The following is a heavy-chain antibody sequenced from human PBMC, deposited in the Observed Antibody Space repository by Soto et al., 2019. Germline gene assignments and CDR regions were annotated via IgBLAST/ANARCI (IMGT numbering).Heavy chain of an antibody. V-gene: IGHV1-69*01. D-gene: IGHD6-19*01. J-gene: IGHJ6*02. CDR2: IIPIFGTA. CDR1: GGTFSSYA. Sequence: QVQLVQSGAEVKKPGPSVKVSCKASGGTFSSYAISWVRQAPGQGLEWMGGIIPIFGTANYAQKFQGRVTITADESTSTAYMELSSLRSEDTAVCYCARGGYSSGWDYYYGMDVWGQGTTVTVSS. CDR3: ARGGYSSGWDYYYGMDV.